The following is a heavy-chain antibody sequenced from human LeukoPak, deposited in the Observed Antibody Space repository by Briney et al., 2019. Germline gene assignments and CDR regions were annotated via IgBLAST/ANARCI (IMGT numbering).Heavy chain of an antibody. CDR3: ARAPTGTGGWNWFDP. J-gene: IGHJ5*02. V-gene: IGHV4-4*07. Sequence: KPSETLSLTCTVSGGSISSYYWSWLRQPAGKGLELIGRIYTSGTTNYNPSLKSRVTMSVDTSKNQFSLKLSSVTAADTAVYYCARAPTGTGGWNWFDPWGQGTLVTVSS. CDR1: GGSISSYY. D-gene: IGHD1-1*01. CDR2: IYTSGTT.